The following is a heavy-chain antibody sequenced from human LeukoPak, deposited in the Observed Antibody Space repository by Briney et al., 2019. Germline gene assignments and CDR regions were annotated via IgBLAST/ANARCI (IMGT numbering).Heavy chain of an antibody. J-gene: IGHJ4*02. CDR2: IRYDGSNK. D-gene: IGHD5-12*01. Sequence: PGGSLRLSCAASGFTFSSYGMHWVRQAPGKGLEWVAFIRYDGSNKYYADSVKGRFTISRDNSKNTLYLQMNSLRAEDTAVYYCARETFGGYSGYTFFDYWGQGTLVTVSS. CDR3: ARETFGGYSGYTFFDY. CDR1: GFTFSSYG. V-gene: IGHV3-30*02.